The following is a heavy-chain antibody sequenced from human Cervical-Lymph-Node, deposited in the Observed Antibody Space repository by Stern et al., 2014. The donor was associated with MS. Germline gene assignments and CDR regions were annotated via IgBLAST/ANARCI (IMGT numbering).Heavy chain of an antibody. D-gene: IGHD1-26*01. Sequence: VQLVESGGGVVQPGRSLRLSCAASGFVFRRYALHWVRQAPGKGLEWVALILYYGRYKYYTDSVKGRFPVSRDNSNNTVDLEMNSLRLEDTAVYYCAKGGSGSYLDWGQGSLVTVSS. CDR1: GFVFRRYA. CDR3: AKGGSGSYLD. V-gene: IGHV3-30*04. CDR2: ILYYGRYK. J-gene: IGHJ4*02.